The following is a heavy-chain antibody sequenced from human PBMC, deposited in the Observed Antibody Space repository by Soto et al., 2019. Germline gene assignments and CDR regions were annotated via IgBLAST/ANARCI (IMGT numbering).Heavy chain of an antibody. CDR2: ISADKGDT. D-gene: IGHD1-1*01. J-gene: IGHJ4*02. CDR3: ARTTRHSQYFGY. Sequence: QVQLVQSGAEVKKPGASVKISCKAAGYTFSSYGITWVRQAPGQGLEWMGWISADKGDTNSAQKLQGRVTMTTDTSSTTAYMALRSLRSDDTALYYWARTTRHSQYFGYWGQGTMVTVSS. CDR1: GYTFSSYG. V-gene: IGHV1-18*01.